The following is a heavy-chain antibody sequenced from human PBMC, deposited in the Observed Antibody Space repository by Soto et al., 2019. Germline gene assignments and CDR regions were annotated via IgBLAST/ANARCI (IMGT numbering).Heavy chain of an antibody. CDR1: GLTFGNYA. J-gene: IGHJ2*01. CDR3: AVTPNCGRDCSAASYWYFDI. D-gene: IGHD2-21*02. V-gene: IGHV3-23*01. CDR2: ISGDSGRT. Sequence: EVQLLESGGGLVQPGGSVRLSCAASGLTFGNYAMSWVRQAPGKGLEWVSAISGDSGRTYYADSVKGRFTISIDKSKNTMYLRMNTLSAEDTAVYYCAVTPNCGRDCSAASYWYFDIWGRGTLVTVSS.